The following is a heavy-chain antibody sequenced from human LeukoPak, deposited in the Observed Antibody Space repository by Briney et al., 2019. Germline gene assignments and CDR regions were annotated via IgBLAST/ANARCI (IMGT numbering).Heavy chain of an antibody. Sequence: GGSLTLSCAASGCTFSSYWLHWVRHAPGQGQVLVSLISSDGSSTSYADSVLSRLTISTDNTNNTLYPLMKSLRADDTAVVYFARAFYDFWSGYEYYFDYWGQGTLVTVSS. CDR1: GCTFSSYW. J-gene: IGHJ4*02. CDR2: ISSDGSST. V-gene: IGHV3-74*01. D-gene: IGHD3-3*01. CDR3: ARAFYDFWSGYEYYFDY.